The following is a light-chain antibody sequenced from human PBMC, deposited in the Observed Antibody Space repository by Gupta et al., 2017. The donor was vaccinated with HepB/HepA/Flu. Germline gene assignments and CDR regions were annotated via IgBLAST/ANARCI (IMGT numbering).Light chain of an antibody. Sequence: EIVMTQSPATLSVSPGERATLSCRASQSISNNLAWYQQKPCQAPRLLIYGASTSSTGITPRFHGSWPGTELTLTISSRQSEDFALYYCQQYNKWPPLTFGGGTKVEIK. CDR1: QSISNN. CDR2: GAS. J-gene: IGKJ4*01. V-gene: IGKV3-15*01. CDR3: QQYNKWPPLT.